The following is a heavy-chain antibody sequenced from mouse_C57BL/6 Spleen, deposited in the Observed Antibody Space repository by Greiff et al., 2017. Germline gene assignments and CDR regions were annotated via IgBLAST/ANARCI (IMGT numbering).Heavy chain of an antibody. V-gene: IGHV1-64*01. CDR2: IHPNSGST. Sequence: QVQLQQPGAELVKPGASVKLSCKASGYTFTSYWMHWVKQRPGQGLEWIGMIHPNSGSTNYNEKFKSKATLTVDKSSSTAYMQRSSLTSEDSAVYYCARNGGSSYDYWGQGTTLTVSS. CDR1: GYTFTSYW. J-gene: IGHJ2*01. D-gene: IGHD1-1*01. CDR3: ARNGGSSYDY.